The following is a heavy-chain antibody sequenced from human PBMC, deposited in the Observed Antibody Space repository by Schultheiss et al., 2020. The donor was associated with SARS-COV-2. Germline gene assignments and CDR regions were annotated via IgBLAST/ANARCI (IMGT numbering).Heavy chain of an antibody. V-gene: IGHV3-30*03. CDR3: ARTGSGWYGGFDY. D-gene: IGHD6-19*01. CDR1: GFTFSSYS. J-gene: IGHJ4*02. CDR2: ISYDGSNK. Sequence: GESLKISCAASGFTFSSYSMNWVRQAPGKGLEWVAVISYDGSNKYYADSVKGRFTISRDNSKNTLYVQMNSLRIEDTAVYYCARTGSGWYGGFDYWGQGTLVTVSS.